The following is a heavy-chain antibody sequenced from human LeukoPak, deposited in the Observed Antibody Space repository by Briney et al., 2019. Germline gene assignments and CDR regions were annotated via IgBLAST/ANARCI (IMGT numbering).Heavy chain of an antibody. V-gene: IGHV4-39*01. Sequence: PSETLSLTCTVSGDSISSSNSYWAWLRQPPGKGLEWIESIYYSGSTYYNPSLKSRVTISVDTSKNQFSLKVSSVTAADTAVYYCARHWRSSTGNMKATIFDSWGQGTLVIVSS. CDR3: ARHWRSSTGNMKATIFDS. J-gene: IGHJ4*02. CDR1: GDSISSSNSY. D-gene: IGHD2-2*01. CDR2: IYYSGST.